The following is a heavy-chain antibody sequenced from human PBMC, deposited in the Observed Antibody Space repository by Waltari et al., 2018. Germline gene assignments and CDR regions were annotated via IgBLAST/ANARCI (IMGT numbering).Heavy chain of an antibody. CDR2: ISGNSGSI. J-gene: IGHJ4*02. CDR3: AKDNQFTPVGNFDY. Sequence: EVQLVESGGGLVQPGRSLRLSCAASGFTFDDYAMHWVRQAPGKGLEGVSGISGNSGSIGYADSVKGRFTISRDNAKNSLYLQMNSLRAEDTALYYCAKDNQFTPVGNFDYWGQGTLVTVSS. D-gene: IGHD2-15*01. CDR1: GFTFDDYA. V-gene: IGHV3-9*01.